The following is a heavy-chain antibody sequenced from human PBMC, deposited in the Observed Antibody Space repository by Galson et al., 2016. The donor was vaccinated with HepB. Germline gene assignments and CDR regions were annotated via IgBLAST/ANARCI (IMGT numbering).Heavy chain of an antibody. CDR2: ISPYNGNA. Sequence: SVKVSCKASGYTFTDYGINWVRQAPGQGLEWMGWISPYNGNANYVEKLQGRVTMTTDTSTSTVYMELRSLRSDDTAVYYCARNDYSQSGDYYNYYGMDVWGQGTTVTVSS. CDR1: GYTFTDYG. V-gene: IGHV1-18*04. CDR3: ARNDYSQSGDYYNYYGMDV. J-gene: IGHJ6*02. D-gene: IGHD4-11*01.